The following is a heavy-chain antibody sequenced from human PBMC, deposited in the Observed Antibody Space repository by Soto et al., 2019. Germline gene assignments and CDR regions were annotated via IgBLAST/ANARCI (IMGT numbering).Heavy chain of an antibody. CDR2: ISAYNGNT. CDR3: ARDPRRGIAAAVGMDV. J-gene: IGHJ6*02. Sequence: QVQLVQSAAEVKKPGASVKVSCKASGYTFTSYGISWVRQAPGQGLEWMGWISAYNGNTNYAQKLQGRVTMTTDTSTSTAYMELRSLRSDDTAVYYCARDPRRGIAAAVGMDVWGQGTTVTVSS. CDR1: GYTFTSYG. V-gene: IGHV1-18*01. D-gene: IGHD6-13*01.